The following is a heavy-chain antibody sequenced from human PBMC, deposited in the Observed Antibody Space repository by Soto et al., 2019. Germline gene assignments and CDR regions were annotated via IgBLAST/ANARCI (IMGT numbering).Heavy chain of an antibody. D-gene: IGHD1-26*01. Sequence: EVQLVQSGAEVKKPGESLKISCQGSGYTFTNYWIAWVRQMPGKGLEWMGIIYPGDSNTRYSPSFQGQVTISADKSISTSYLQWSSLTASDTAIYYCARRAGGSYPPRHFDNWGQGTLVTVSS. CDR2: IYPGDSNT. V-gene: IGHV5-51*01. J-gene: IGHJ4*02. CDR1: GYTFTNYW. CDR3: ARRAGGSYPPRHFDN.